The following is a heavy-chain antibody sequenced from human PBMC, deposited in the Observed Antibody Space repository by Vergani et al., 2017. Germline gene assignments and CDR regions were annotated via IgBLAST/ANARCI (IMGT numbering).Heavy chain of an antibody. J-gene: IGHJ3*02. V-gene: IGHV3-23*04. D-gene: IGHD4-23*01. Sequence: EVQLVESGGGLVQPGGSLRLSCAASGFTFSSYAMSWVRQAPGKGLEWVSAISGSGGSTYYADSVKGRFTISRDNSKNTLYLQMNSLRAEDTAVYYCAKVLRHDYGGNSRDAFDIWGQGTMVTVSS. CDR2: ISGSGGST. CDR3: AKVLRHDYGGNSRDAFDI. CDR1: GFTFSSYA.